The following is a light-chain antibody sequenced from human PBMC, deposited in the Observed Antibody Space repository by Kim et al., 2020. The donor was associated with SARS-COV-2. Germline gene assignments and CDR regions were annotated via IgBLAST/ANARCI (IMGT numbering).Light chain of an antibody. CDR2: DVD. CDR1: RNDVGGYNY. Sequence: PGQSITISCTGTRNDVGGYNYVSWYQQHPGKAPKLMIYDVDNRPSGVSNRFSGSKSGNTASLTISGLQAEDEADYYCSSYTSSSWVFGGGTQLTVL. CDR3: SSYTSSSWV. V-gene: IGLV2-14*03. J-gene: IGLJ3*02.